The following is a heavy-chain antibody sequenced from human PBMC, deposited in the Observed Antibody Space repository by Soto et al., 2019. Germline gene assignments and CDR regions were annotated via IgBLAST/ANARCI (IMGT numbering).Heavy chain of an antibody. V-gene: IGHV4-39*01. CDR2: ISYSGTT. D-gene: IGHD5-12*01. CDR1: SGSISSSSYY. J-gene: IGHJ5*02. CDR3: ARRRGGVVATENWFDP. Sequence: QLQLQESGPGLEKPSETLSLTCTVSSGSISSSSYYWGWIRQSPGKGLEWIGTISYSGTTYYNPSLKSRVTIAVDTSKNHFSLNLSSVTAADTAVYYCARRRGGVVATENWFDPWGQGTLVTVSS.